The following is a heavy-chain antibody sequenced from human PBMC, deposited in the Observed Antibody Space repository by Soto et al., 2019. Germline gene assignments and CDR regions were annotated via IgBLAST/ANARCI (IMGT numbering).Heavy chain of an antibody. Sequence: GGSLRLSCAASGFTFSSYSMNWVRQAPGKGLEWVSYISSSSSTIYYADSVKGRFTISRDNAKNSLYLQMNSLRAEDTAVYYCARDLRGRCVTIFAAEFDYLGQGTLVTVSS. J-gene: IGHJ4*02. D-gene: IGHD3-3*01. CDR2: ISSSSSTI. CDR1: GFTFSSYS. CDR3: ARDLRGRCVTIFAAEFDY. V-gene: IGHV3-48*01.